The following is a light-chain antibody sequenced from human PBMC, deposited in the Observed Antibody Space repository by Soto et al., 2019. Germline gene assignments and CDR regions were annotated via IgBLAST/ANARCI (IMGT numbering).Light chain of an antibody. J-gene: IGKJ1*01. V-gene: IGKV1-9*01. Sequence: IPLTPSPASLSASVGDRFTFTCRASQDIAIYLAWYQQKPGEAPNLLIYAASSLQSGVPSRFSGSGSGTEFTLTISSLQPDDFATYYCQHGTFGQGTKVDI. CDR2: AAS. CDR1: QDIAIY. CDR3: QHGT.